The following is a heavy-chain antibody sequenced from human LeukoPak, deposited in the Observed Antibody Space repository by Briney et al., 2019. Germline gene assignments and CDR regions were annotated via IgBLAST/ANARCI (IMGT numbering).Heavy chain of an antibody. D-gene: IGHD2-2*01. CDR1: GYTFTSYY. CDR2: INPNSGGT. CDR3: ARGHLVVPAASYYMDV. V-gene: IGHV1-2*02. Sequence: ASVKVSCKASGYTFTSYYMHWVRQAPGQGLEWMGWINPNSGGTNYAQKFQGRVTMTRDTSISTAYMELSRLRSDDTVVYYCARGHLVVPAASYYMDVWGKGTTVTVSS. J-gene: IGHJ6*03.